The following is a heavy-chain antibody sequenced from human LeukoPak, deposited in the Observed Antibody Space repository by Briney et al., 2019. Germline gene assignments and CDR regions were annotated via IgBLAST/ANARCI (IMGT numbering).Heavy chain of an antibody. Sequence: QTGGSLRLSCAASGFTFSNAWMSWVRQAPGKGLEWVGRSKSKTDGGTTDYAAPVKGRFTISRDDSKNTLYLQMNSLKTEDTAVYYCTTAGDFFHLLAAAGRGAAFDIWGQGTMVTVSS. V-gene: IGHV3-15*01. CDR2: SKSKTDGGTT. CDR1: GFTFSNAW. CDR3: TTAGDFFHLLAAAGRGAAFDI. J-gene: IGHJ3*02. D-gene: IGHD6-13*01.